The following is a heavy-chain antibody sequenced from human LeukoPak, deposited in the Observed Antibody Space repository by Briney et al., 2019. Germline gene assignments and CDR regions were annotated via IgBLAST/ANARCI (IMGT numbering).Heavy chain of an antibody. Sequence: PSETLSLTCTVSGGSTSSFYWSWIRQPPGKGLEWIGYIYYSGSTNYNPSPKSRVTISLDTSGNQLSLKLTSVTAAATAVYYCAIDPKWRATTGTTAAFDIWGQGTMVTVSS. V-gene: IGHV4-59*01. D-gene: IGHD1-1*01. CDR1: GGSTSSFY. CDR3: AIDPKWRATTGTTAAFDI. CDR2: IYYSGST. J-gene: IGHJ3*02.